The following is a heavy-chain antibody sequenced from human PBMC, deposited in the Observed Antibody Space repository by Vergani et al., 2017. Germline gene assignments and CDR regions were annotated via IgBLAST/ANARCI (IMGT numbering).Heavy chain of an antibody. CDR1: GFTFSSYG. V-gene: IGHV3-30*02. Sequence: VQLLQSEGAVVQPGGSLRLSCAASGFTFSSYGMHWVRQAPGKGLEWVAFIRYDGSNKYYADSVKGRFTISRDNSKNTLYLQMNSLRAEDTAVYYCAKDPRYSSGWQDYYYCYGMDVWGQGTTVTVSS. CDR3: AKDPRYSSGWQDYYYCYGMDV. CDR2: IRYDGSNK. D-gene: IGHD6-19*01. J-gene: IGHJ6*02.